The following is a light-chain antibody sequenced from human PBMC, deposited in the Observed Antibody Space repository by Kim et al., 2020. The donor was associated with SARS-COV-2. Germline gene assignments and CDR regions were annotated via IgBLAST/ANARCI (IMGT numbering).Light chain of an antibody. CDR1: NIGSKS. V-gene: IGLV3-21*04. J-gene: IGLJ2*01. Sequence: SYELTQPPSVSVAPGKTARITCGGNNIGSKSMHWYQQKPCQAPVLVIYYDSDRPSGIPERFSGSNSVNTAPLTISSVEAGDEADYYFQVWDSSSDLVVFG. CDR2: YDS. CDR3: QVWDSSSDLVV.